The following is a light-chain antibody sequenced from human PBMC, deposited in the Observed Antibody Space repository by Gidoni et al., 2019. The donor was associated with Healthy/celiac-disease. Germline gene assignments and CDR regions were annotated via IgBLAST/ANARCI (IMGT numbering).Light chain of an antibody. V-gene: IGKV3-15*01. CDR2: GAS. CDR1: QSVNSY. Sequence: VMTQSPATLSVSPGERATLSCRASQSVNSYLAWYQQKPGQAPRLLIYGASTRATGIPARFSGSGSGTEFTLTISSLQSEDFAVYYCQQCNNWPLTFGGGTKVDMK. J-gene: IGKJ4*01. CDR3: QQCNNWPLT.